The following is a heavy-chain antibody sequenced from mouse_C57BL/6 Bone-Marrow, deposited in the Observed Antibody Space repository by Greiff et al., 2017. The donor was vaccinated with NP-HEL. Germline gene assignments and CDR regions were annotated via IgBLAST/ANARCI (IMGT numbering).Heavy chain of an antibody. V-gene: IGHV1-18*01. Sequence: VQLQQSGPELVKPGASVKIPCKASGYTFTDYNMDWVKQSHGKSLEWIGDINPNNGGTIYNQKFKGKATLTVDKSSSTAYMGLRRLTSKDTAVYYCARMAIYYGNYDWYFDVWGTGTTVTVSS. D-gene: IGHD2-1*01. CDR1: GYTFTDYN. CDR2: INPNNGGT. CDR3: ARMAIYYGNYDWYFDV. J-gene: IGHJ1*03.